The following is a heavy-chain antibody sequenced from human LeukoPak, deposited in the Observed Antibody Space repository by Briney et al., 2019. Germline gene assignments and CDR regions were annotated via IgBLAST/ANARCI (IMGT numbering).Heavy chain of an antibody. V-gene: IGHV3-30*02. CDR1: GFTFSSYG. CDR2: IRYDGSNK. D-gene: IGHD3-3*01. J-gene: IGHJ4*02. Sequence: GGSLRLSCAASGFTFSSYGMPWVRQAPGKGLEWVAFIRYDGSNKYYADSVKGRFTISRDNSKNTLYLQMNSLRAEDTAVYYCAKDPNTIFGVAPDYWGQGTLVTVSS. CDR3: AKDPNTIFGVAPDY.